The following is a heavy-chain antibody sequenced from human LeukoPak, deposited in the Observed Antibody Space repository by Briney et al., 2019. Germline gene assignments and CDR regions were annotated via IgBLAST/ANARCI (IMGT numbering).Heavy chain of an antibody. V-gene: IGHV3-48*03. CDR2: ISSSGSII. D-gene: IGHD4-11*01. J-gene: IGHJ6*02. Sequence: GGSLRLSCAASGFTFSSYEMNWVRQAPGKGLEWVSYISSSGSIIYYGDSVKGRFTISRDNAKNSLYLQMNSLRAEDTALYYCARDPVNSNYVNYGMDVWGQGTTVSVSS. CDR1: GFTFSSYE. CDR3: ARDPVNSNYVNYGMDV.